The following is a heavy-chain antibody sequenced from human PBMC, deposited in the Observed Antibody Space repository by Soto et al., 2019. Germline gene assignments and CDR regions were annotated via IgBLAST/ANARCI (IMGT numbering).Heavy chain of an antibody. D-gene: IGHD6-13*01. J-gene: IGHJ3*02. CDR2: IYYSGST. CDR3: ARDLYSSSSDAFDI. V-gene: IGHV4-59*01. CDR1: GCSISSYY. Sequence: SETLSLTCAVSGCSISSYYWSWIRQPPGKGLEWIGYIYYSGSTNYNPPLKSQVTISVDTSKNQFSLKLSSVTAADTAVYYCARDLYSSSSDAFDIWGQGTMVTVSS.